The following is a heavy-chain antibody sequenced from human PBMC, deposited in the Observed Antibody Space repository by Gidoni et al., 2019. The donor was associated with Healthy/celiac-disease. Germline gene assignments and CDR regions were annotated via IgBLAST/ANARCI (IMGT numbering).Heavy chain of an antibody. Sequence: GGLVQPGGSLRLSCAASGFTFSSSSMNWVRQAPGKGLEWVSDISSSSSTIYDADSVKGRFTISRDNAKNSLYLQMNSLRDEDTAVYYCARDQATSSYSSGWYVPAGWFDPWGQGTLVTVSS. CDR1: GFTFSSSS. D-gene: IGHD6-19*01. J-gene: IGHJ5*02. V-gene: IGHV3-48*02. CDR2: ISSSSSTI. CDR3: ARDQATSSYSSGWYVPAGWFDP.